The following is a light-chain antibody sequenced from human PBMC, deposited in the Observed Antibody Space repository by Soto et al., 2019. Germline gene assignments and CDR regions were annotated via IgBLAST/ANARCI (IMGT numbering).Light chain of an antibody. CDR2: SNN. J-gene: IGLJ3*02. CDR3: AAWDDSLNVV. Sequence: QSVLTQPPSASGTPGQRVTISCSGSSSNIGSNTVNWYQRLPGTAPKLLIYSNNQRPSGVPGRFSGSKSGTSASLAISGLQSEDEADYYCAAWDDSLNVVFGGGTKLTVL. V-gene: IGLV1-44*01. CDR1: SSNIGSNT.